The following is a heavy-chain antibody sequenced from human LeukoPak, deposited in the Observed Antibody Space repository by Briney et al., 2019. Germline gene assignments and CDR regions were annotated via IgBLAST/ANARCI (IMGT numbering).Heavy chain of an antibody. CDR1: GFTFSDYY. CDR3: ATEEYCSSTSCSEFGWFDP. V-gene: IGHV3-33*08. D-gene: IGHD2-2*01. CDR2: IWYDGSNK. J-gene: IGHJ5*02. Sequence: GGSLRLSCAASGFTFSDYYMSWIRQAPGKGLEWVGVIWYDGSNKYYADSVKGRFTISRDNSKHTLYLQMNSLRAEDTAVYYCATEEYCSSTSCSEFGWFDPWGQGTLVSVSS.